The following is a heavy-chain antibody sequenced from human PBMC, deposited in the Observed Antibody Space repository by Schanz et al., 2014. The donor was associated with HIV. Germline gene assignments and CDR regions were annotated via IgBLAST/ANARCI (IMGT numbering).Heavy chain of an antibody. D-gene: IGHD3-10*01. CDR3: ARERSGEFGFDY. V-gene: IGHV3-23*04. CDR2: ISGSGVNT. J-gene: IGHJ4*02. Sequence: VQLVESGGGLVQPGGSLRLSCAASGFTFSTYAMSWVRQAPGKGLEWASAISGSGVNTYYADSVKGRFTISRDNSKNTLYLQMNSLRAEDTAVYYCARERSGEFGFDYWGQGTLVTVSS. CDR1: GFTFSTYA.